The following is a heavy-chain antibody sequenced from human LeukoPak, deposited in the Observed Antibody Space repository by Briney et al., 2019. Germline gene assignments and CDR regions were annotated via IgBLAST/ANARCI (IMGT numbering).Heavy chain of an antibody. CDR1: GFTFSTFG. CDR2: TSYDGSHT. J-gene: IGHJ4*02. V-gene: IGHV3-30*18. Sequence: GGSLRLSCAASGFTFSTFGMNWVRQAPGKGLEWVAVTSYDGSHTYYADSVKGRFIISRDNSKNTVYLQMNSLRAEDTAVYYCAKAWRYCSGGSCYPFDYWGQGTLVTVSS. D-gene: IGHD2-15*01. CDR3: AKAWRYCSGGSCYPFDY.